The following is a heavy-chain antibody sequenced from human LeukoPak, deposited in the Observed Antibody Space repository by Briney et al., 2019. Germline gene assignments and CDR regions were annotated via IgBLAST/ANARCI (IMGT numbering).Heavy chain of an antibody. CDR1: GYTFSSYS. CDR3: ARARSESGSYYPFEY. CDR2: INPSGGST. J-gene: IGHJ4*02. D-gene: IGHD1-26*01. Sequence: ASVKVSCKASGYTFSSYSMYWVRQAPGQGLEWMGIINPSGGSTNYAQKFQGRVTMTRDTSTSTVYMEVSSLRSEDTAVYYCARARSESGSYYPFEYWGQGTLFTVSS. V-gene: IGHV1-46*01.